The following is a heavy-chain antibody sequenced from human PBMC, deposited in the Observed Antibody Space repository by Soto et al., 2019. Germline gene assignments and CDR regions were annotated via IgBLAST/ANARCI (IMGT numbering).Heavy chain of an antibody. CDR2: INHSGST. V-gene: IGHV4-34*01. CDR3: ARGRVRGYCSSTSCYTNDY. CDR1: GGSFSGYY. J-gene: IGHJ4*02. D-gene: IGHD2-2*02. Sequence: SETLSLTCAVYGGSFSGYYWSWIRQPPGKGLEWIGEINHSGSTNYNPPLKSRVTISVDTSKNQFSLKLSSVTAADTAVYYCARGRVRGYCSSTSCYTNDYWGQGTLVTVSS.